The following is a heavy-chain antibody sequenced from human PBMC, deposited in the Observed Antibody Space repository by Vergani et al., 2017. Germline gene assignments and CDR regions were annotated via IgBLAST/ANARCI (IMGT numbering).Heavy chain of an antibody. CDR2: ISGSGGST. CDR1: GFTFSSYA. J-gene: IGHJ4*02. D-gene: IGHD2-2*03. V-gene: IGHV3-23*01. Sequence: EVQLLESGGGLVQPGGSLRLSCAASGFTFSSYAMSWVRQAPGKGLEWVSAISGSGGSTYYADSVKGRFTISRDNSKNTLYLQMNSLRADDTAVYYCAKGEFGFCTSTSCPIFDYWGQGTLVIVSS. CDR3: AKGEFGFCTSTSCPIFDY.